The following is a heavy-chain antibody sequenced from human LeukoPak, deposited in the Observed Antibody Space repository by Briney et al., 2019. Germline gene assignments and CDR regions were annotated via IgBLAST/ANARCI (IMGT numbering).Heavy chain of an antibody. CDR1: GGSISSGSYY. CDR3: ASRGDYYDSSGYCEH. J-gene: IGHJ1*01. V-gene: IGHV4-61*02. CDR2: IYASGST. D-gene: IGHD3-22*01. Sequence: SETLSLTCTVPGGSISSGSYYWSWIRQPAGKGLEWIGRIYASGSTNYNPSLKSRVTISVGTSKNQFSLKLSSVTAADTAVYYCASRGDYYDSSGYCEHWGQGTLVTVSS.